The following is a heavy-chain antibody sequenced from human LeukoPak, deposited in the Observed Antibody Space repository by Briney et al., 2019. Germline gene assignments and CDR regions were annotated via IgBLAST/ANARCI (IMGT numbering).Heavy chain of an antibody. CDR3: AKDRWTGFSAIDS. V-gene: IGHV3-30*02. J-gene: IGHJ4*02. CDR2: IQSDGSSK. D-gene: IGHD3/OR15-3a*01. CDR1: GFTYNSYG. Sequence: GGSLRLSCAASGFTYNSYGMHWVRRAPGKGLEWVAFIQSDGSSKYYADSVRGRFTISRDNSNNALYLQMSSLRAEDMAVFYCAKDRWTGFSAIDSWGQGTLVTVSS.